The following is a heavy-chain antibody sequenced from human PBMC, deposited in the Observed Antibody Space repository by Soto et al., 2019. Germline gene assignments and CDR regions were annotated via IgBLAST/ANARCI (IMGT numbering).Heavy chain of an antibody. CDR3: ARKIIVVVTAIRHRANWFDP. V-gene: IGHV4-39*07. Sequence: PSETLSLTCTFSGGSISSSSYYWGWIRQPPGKGLEWIGSIYYSGSTNYNPSLKSRVTISVDTSKNQFSLKLSSVTAADTAVYYCARKIIVVVTAIRHRANWFDPWGQGTLVTVSS. J-gene: IGHJ5*02. CDR2: IYYSGST. CDR1: GGSISSSSYY. D-gene: IGHD2-21*02.